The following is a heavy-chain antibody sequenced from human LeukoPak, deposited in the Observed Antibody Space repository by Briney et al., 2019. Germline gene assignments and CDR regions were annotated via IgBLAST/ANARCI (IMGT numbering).Heavy chain of an antibody. CDR3: ARDSGYDSSGYYSYDAFDI. Sequence: GGSLTLSCAASGFTFRSYWMSWVRQAPGKGLEWVANIKQDGSEKNYVDSMKGRLTISRDNPKSSLYLQMNSLRAADTAVYYCARDSGYDSSGYYSYDAFDIWGEGTMVTVSS. D-gene: IGHD3-22*01. CDR2: IKQDGSEK. CDR1: GFTFRSYW. V-gene: IGHV3-7*04. J-gene: IGHJ3*02.